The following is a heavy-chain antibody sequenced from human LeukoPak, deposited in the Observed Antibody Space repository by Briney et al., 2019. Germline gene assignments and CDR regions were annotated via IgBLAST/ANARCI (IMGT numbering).Heavy chain of an antibody. D-gene: IGHD4-17*01. CDR1: GASINSVNYY. CDR3: APLRSFYFDP. CDR2: IYSSGTT. J-gene: IGHJ5*02. V-gene: IGHV4-61*02. Sequence: PSETLSLTCTVSGASINSVNYYWTWGRQPAGKGLEWIGRIYSSGTTSYNPSLKSRVTISLSMSEHQFSLQLSSVTAADTAVYYCAPLRSFYFDPWGRGILVIVSS.